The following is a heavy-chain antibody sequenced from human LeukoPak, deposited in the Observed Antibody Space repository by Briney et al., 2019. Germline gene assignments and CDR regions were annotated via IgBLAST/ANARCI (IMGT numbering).Heavy chain of an antibody. V-gene: IGHV4-31*03. J-gene: IGHJ6*03. CDR2: IYYSGST. CDR1: GGSISSGGYY. CDR3: ASWCSSTSCYGHYYMDV. Sequence: PSETLSLTCTVSGGSISSGGYYWSWIRQHPGKGLEWIGYIYYSGSTYYNPSLKSRVTISVDTSKNQFSLKLSSVTAADTAVYYCASWCSSTSCYGHYYMDVWGKGTTVTVSS. D-gene: IGHD2-2*01.